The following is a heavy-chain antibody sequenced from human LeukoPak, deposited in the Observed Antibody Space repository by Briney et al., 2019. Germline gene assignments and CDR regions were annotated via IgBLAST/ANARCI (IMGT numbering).Heavy chain of an antibody. V-gene: IGHV1-8*01. CDR2: MNPNSGNT. J-gene: IGHJ4*02. CDR1: GYTFTSYD. CDR3: ARGSIAARPLGY. D-gene: IGHD6-6*01. Sequence: ASVKVSCKASGYTFTSYDINWVRQATGQGPEWMGWMNPNSGNTGYAQKFQGRVTMTRNTSISTAYMELSSLRSEDTAVYYCARGSIAARPLGYWGQGTLVTVSS.